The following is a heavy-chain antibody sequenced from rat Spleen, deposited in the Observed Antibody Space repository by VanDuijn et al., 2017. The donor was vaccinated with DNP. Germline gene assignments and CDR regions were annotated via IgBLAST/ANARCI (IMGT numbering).Heavy chain of an antibody. CDR3: ARGYDGYDY. Sequence: EVQLVESGGGLVQPGRSLKLSCAASGFTVTNYGMAWVRRTPTKGLEWVASISTGGDDTYYRDSVKRRFSISRDNAKNTQYLQMDSLRSEDTATYYCARGYDGYDYWGQGVMVTVSS. CDR1: GFTVTNYG. J-gene: IGHJ2*01. D-gene: IGHD1-12*03. V-gene: IGHV5S14*01. CDR2: ISTGGDDT.